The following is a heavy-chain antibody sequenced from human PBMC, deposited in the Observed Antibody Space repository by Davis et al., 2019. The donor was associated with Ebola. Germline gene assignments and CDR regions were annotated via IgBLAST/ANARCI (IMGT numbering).Heavy chain of an antibody. CDR1: GGSVSSDPYY. CDR2: ISNTGST. CDR3: ARGVSDGSAYKGGFYYFDY. D-gene: IGHD3-22*01. V-gene: IGHV4-61*01. Sequence: SETLSLTCSVSGGSVSSDPYYWIWIRQPPGKGLEWIGYISNTGSTNSKPSLKSRVSIFLDASKNQFSLELSSVNAADTAVYYCARGVSDGSAYKGGFYYFDYWGHGTLVTVSS. J-gene: IGHJ4*01.